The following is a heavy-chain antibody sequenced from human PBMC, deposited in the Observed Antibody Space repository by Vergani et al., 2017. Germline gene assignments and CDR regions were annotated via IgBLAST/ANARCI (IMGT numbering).Heavy chain of an antibody. D-gene: IGHD1-26*01. Sequence: EVQLVESGGGLVQPGGSLRLSCAASGFTFSSYEMNWARQAPGKGLEWVSYISSSGSTIYYADSVKGRFTISRDNAKNSLYLQMNSLRAEDTAVYYCARGRVGATTNGLDYWGQGTLVTVSS. CDR2: ISSSGSTI. CDR3: ARGRVGATTNGLDY. CDR1: GFTFSSYE. J-gene: IGHJ4*02. V-gene: IGHV3-48*03.